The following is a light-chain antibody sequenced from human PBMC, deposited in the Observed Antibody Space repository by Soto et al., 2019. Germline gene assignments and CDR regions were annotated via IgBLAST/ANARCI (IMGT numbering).Light chain of an antibody. CDR1: QNISYC. J-gene: IGKJ3*01. Sequence: DIQMTQSPSSLSASVGDRVTIACQASQNISYCLNWYQQNPGKAPKLLIHDVSNLETGVPSRFSGSGSGTDFTVTIDSLQPEDIATYYCQQYDYLPITFGPGTKVEIK. CDR3: QQYDYLPIT. CDR2: DVS. V-gene: IGKV1-33*01.